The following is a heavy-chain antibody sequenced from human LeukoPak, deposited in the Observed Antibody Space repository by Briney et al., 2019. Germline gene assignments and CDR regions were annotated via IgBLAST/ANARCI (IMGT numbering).Heavy chain of an antibody. D-gene: IGHD3-22*01. CDR3: ARSPYYYDSSLSD. CDR2: ISGSGGRT. J-gene: IGHJ4*02. CDR1: GFSFSSYA. Sequence: PGGSLRLSCAASGFSFSSYAMSWVRQAPGKGLEWVSGISGSGGRTNYADAVKGRFTISRDNSKNTLYLQMNSLRAEDTAVYYCARSPYYYDSSLSDWGQGTLVTVSS. V-gene: IGHV3-23*01.